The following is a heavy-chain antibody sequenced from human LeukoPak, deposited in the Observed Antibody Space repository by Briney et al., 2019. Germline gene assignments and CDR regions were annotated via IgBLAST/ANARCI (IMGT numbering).Heavy chain of an antibody. CDR3: ARDRGYYGSGSPDY. V-gene: IGHV1-18*01. CDR2: ISAYNGNT. Sequence: ASVTVSCRASGYTFTSYGISWVRQAPGQGLEWMGWISAYNGNTNYAQKLQGRVTMTTDTSTSTAYMELRSLRSDDTAVYYCARDRGYYGSGSPDYWGQGTLVTVSS. D-gene: IGHD3-10*01. J-gene: IGHJ4*02. CDR1: GYTFTSYG.